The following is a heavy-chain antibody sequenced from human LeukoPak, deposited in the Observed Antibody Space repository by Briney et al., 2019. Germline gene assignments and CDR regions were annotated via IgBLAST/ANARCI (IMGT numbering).Heavy chain of an antibody. D-gene: IGHD4-17*01. CDR2: IRTSGAYI. CDR3: ARVLTVTNAPIDY. Sequence: GGSLRLSCAASGFIFDNYNMNWVRQAPGKGLEWVSSIRTSGAYIYYTDSVKGRFTISRDNAKNSLYLQMNSLRAEDTAVYYCARVLTVTNAPIDYWGQGTLVTVSS. V-gene: IGHV3-21*01. J-gene: IGHJ4*02. CDR1: GFIFDNYN.